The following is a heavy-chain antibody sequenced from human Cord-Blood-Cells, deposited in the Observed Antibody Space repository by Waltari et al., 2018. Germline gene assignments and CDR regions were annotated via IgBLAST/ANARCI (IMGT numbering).Heavy chain of an antibody. J-gene: IGHJ4*02. Sequence: EVQLVESGGGLVKPGGSLRLSCAASGFTFSRYNMNWVRQAPGKGREWVSSISSSSNNRYYADSVKGRFTISRNNAKNSLYLQMNSLRAEDTAVYYCARDLDNFDYWGQGTLVTVSS. CDR1: GFTFSRYN. CDR3: ARDLDNFDY. V-gene: IGHV3-21*01. CDR2: ISSSSNNR. D-gene: IGHD2-2*03.